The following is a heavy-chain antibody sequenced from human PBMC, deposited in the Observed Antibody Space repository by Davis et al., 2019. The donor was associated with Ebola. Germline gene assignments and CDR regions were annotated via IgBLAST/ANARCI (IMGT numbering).Heavy chain of an antibody. Sequence: GESLKISCTGSGYSFTSYWISWVRQLPGQGPEWMGNIDPSDSYTNYNPSLQGHVTISADESMTTVYLQWSSLKASDSGMYYCASSPRGDYLRWFGLDVWGQGTTVTVS. CDR1: GYSFTSYW. CDR3: ASSPRGDYLRWFGLDV. CDR2: IDPSDSYT. V-gene: IGHV5-10-1*01. D-gene: IGHD4-17*01. J-gene: IGHJ6*02.